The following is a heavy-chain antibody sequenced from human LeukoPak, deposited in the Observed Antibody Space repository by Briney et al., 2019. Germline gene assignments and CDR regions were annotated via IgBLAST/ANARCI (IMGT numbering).Heavy chain of an antibody. V-gene: IGHV5-51*01. D-gene: IGHD3-10*01. CDR2: IYPGDSDS. CDR3: ATSYGSGSYKRPFDY. CDR1: GYSFTNYW. Sequence: KNGESLKISCKGSGYSFTNYWIGWVRQMPGKGLEWMGIIYPGDSDSRYSPSFQGQVTISADKSISTAYLQWSSLKASDTAMYYCATSYGSGSYKRPFDYWGQGTLVTVSS. J-gene: IGHJ4*02.